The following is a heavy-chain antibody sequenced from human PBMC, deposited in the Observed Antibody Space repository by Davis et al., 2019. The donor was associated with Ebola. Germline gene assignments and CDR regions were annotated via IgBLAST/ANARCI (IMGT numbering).Heavy chain of an antibody. CDR2: INSDGSST. D-gene: IGHD6-19*01. CDR3: ARDHGLEEWLVRSSWFDP. V-gene: IGHV3-74*01. Sequence: GESLKISCAASGFTFSSYWMHWVRQAPGKGLVWVSRINSDGSSTSYADSVKGRFTISRDNAKNSLYLQMNSLRAEDTAVYYCARDHGLEEWLVRSSWFDPWGQGTLVTVSS. CDR1: GFTFSSYW. J-gene: IGHJ5*02.